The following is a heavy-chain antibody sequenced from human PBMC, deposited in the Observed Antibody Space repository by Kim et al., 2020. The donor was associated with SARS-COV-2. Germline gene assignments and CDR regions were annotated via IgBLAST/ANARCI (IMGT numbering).Heavy chain of an antibody. V-gene: IGHV3-23*01. D-gene: IGHD3-10*01. CDR1: GFSFSRYA. CDR2: IAGGGATS. Sequence: GGSLRLSCVASGFSFSRYAMSWVRQAPGKGLEWVASIAGGGATSYYADSVRGRFTISRNYSENTLHLQMDSLRADDTAIYYCARVDMVRGIFTGYFHHWG. CDR3: ARVDMVRGIFTGYFHH. J-gene: IGHJ1*01.